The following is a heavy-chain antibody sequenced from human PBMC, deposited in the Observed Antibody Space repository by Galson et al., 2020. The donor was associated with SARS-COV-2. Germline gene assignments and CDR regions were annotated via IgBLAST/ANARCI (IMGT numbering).Heavy chain of an antibody. CDR1: GVSISSTTFY. D-gene: IGHD1-26*01. J-gene: IGHJ4*02. CDR3: PRDSEDVGGGVPYYLDH. V-gene: IGHV4-39*07. Sequence: SQTPSLTSTVSGVSISSTTFYWGWTRQPPGKGLEWIGSIYSSGHTYYNPPLKSRVTIAIDSSKNQFSLNLKSVTAADTALYYCPRDSEDVGGGVPYYLDHWGQGILVNVSS. CDR2: IYSSGHT.